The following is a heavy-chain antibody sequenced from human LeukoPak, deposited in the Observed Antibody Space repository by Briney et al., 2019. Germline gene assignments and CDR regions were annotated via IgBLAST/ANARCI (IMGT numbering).Heavy chain of an antibody. D-gene: IGHD4-17*01. CDR1: GGSVSSVGFY. J-gene: IGHJ3*02. CDR3: ARDRSPTVTHAASDI. Sequence: SVTLSLTCTVSGGSVSSVGFYWTWIRQPPGKGLERIGYIYYIGSTKNNPSLKSRVTISLDTSKNQFSLKLNSVTAADTAVYYCARDRSPTVTHAASDIWGQGTMVTVSS. CDR2: IYYIGST. V-gene: IGHV4-61*08.